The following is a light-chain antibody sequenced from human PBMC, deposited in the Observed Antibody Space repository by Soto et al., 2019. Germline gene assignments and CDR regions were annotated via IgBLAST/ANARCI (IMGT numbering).Light chain of an antibody. CDR2: DVS. Sequence: DIQMTQSPSTLSASVGDRVTITCRPSQNVSTWLAWYQQKSGKAPKLLIYDVSNLESGVPSRFSGSGSGTEFSLTIRGLQPDDFATYYCQQYDSYRTFGQGNKGEVK. CDR1: QNVSTW. CDR3: QQYDSYRT. J-gene: IGKJ1*01. V-gene: IGKV1-5*01.